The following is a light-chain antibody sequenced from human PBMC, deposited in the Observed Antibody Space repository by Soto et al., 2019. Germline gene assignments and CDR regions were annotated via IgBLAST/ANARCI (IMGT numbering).Light chain of an antibody. CDR2: GNS. CDR3: QSYDSSLSVV. CDR1: SSNIGAGYD. J-gene: IGLJ2*01. Sequence: QSVLTQPPSVSGAPGQRVTISCTGSSSNIGAGYDVHWYQQLPGTAPKLLIYGNSNRPSGVPDRFSGSKSGTSASLAITGLQAEDWADYYCQSYDSSLSVVFGGGTKLTVL. V-gene: IGLV1-40*01.